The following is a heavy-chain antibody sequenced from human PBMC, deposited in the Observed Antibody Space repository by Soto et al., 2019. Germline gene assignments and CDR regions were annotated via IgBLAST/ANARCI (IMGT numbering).Heavy chain of an antibody. CDR3: ARDYGGNWSPRMGMDV. Sequence: EVQLVESGGGLVQPGGSLRLSCAASGFTFSSYSMNWVRQAPGKGLEWVSYISSSSSTIYYADSVKGQFTISRDNAKNSLYLQMNSLRDEDTAVYYCARDYGGNWSPRMGMDVWGQGTTVTVSS. V-gene: IGHV3-48*02. CDR2: ISSSSSTI. D-gene: IGHD2-15*01. J-gene: IGHJ6*02. CDR1: GFTFSSYS.